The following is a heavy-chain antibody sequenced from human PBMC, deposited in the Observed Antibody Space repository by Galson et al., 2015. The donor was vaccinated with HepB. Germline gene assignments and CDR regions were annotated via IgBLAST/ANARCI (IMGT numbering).Heavy chain of an antibody. CDR3: AKDRRWERNYFDS. CDR1: GFIFSSYG. Sequence: SLRLSCAASGPSGFIFSSYGMHWVRQTPDKGLEWVAFISFAGTEKYYADSVKARFTISRDNSNNTMFLQMNSLTTEDTALYYCAKDRRWERNYFDSWGPGTLVTVSS. D-gene: IGHD1-26*01. CDR2: ISFAGTEK. V-gene: IGHV3-30*18. J-gene: IGHJ4*02.